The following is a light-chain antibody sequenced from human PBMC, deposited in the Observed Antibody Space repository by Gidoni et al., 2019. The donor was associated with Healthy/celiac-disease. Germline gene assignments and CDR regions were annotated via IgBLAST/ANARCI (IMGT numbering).Light chain of an antibody. Sequence: DIQMTQSPSSLSASVGDRVTITCRASKSISSYLQWYQQKPGKAPKLLIYAASSLQSGVPSRFSGSGSGTDFTLTISSLQPEDFATYSCQQSYSTPRTFGHGTKVEIK. V-gene: IGKV1-39*01. CDR1: KSISSY. J-gene: IGKJ1*01. CDR2: AAS. CDR3: QQSYSTPRT.